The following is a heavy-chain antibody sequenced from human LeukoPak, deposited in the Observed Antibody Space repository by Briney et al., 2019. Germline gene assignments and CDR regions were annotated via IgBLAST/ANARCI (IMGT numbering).Heavy chain of an antibody. CDR2: IYHSGST. Sequence: SETLSLTCTVSGGSISSGGYYWSWIRQPPGKGLEWIGYIYHSGSTYYNPSLKSRVTISVDRSKNQFSLKLSSVTAADTAVYYCARGGYSYGEWTPIDYWGQGTLVTVSS. CDR1: GGSISSGGYY. CDR3: ARGGYSYGEWTPIDY. D-gene: IGHD5-18*01. V-gene: IGHV4-30-2*01. J-gene: IGHJ4*02.